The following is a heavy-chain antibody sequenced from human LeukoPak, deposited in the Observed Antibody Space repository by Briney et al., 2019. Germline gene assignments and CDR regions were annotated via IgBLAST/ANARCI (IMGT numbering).Heavy chain of an antibody. V-gene: IGHV3-33*01. D-gene: IGHD3-22*01. CDR1: GFTFSTYG. Sequence: GGSLRLSCAASGFTFSTYGMHWVRQAPGKGLEWVAVMWSDGATKYYSGSVRGRFTISRDIGENTLYLQMKSLRAEDTAIYYCARDGHSSGYYYVFDFWGEGSLVTVSS. J-gene: IGHJ4*01. CDR3: ARDGHSSGYYYVFDF. CDR2: MWSDGATK.